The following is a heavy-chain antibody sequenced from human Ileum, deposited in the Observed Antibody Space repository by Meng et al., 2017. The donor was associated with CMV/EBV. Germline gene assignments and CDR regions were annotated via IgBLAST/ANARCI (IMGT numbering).Heavy chain of an antibody. D-gene: IGHD3-3*02. CDR1: GFTFSNAW. CDR2: LRSQTDGGTT. J-gene: IGHJ4*02. V-gene: IGHV3-15*01. Sequence: GESLKISCAASGFTFSNAWMSWVRQAPGKGLEWVGRLRSQTDGGTTDYAAPVKGRFTIPRDDSKNTLYLQMSSLKTDDTAMYYCTTDWKRSISYWGQGTLVTVSS. CDR3: TTDWKRSISY.